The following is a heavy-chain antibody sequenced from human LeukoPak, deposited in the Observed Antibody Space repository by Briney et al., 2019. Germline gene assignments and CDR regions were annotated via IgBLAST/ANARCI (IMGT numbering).Heavy chain of an antibody. Sequence: ASVKVSCKASGYTFTGYYMHWVRQAPGQGLEWMGWINPNSGGTNYAQKFQGRVTMTRDTSISTAYMELSRLRSDDTAVYYCARVEYYYDSSGYYRDAFDIWGQGTMVIVSS. J-gene: IGHJ3*02. V-gene: IGHV1-2*02. CDR2: INPNSGGT. CDR1: GYTFTGYY. D-gene: IGHD3-22*01. CDR3: ARVEYYYDSSGYYRDAFDI.